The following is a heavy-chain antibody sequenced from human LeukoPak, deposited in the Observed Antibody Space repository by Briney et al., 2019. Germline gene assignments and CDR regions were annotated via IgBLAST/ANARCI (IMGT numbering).Heavy chain of an antibody. Sequence: GGSLRLSCSASGFSLISYTMNWVRQAPGMGLEWVSSISSRNSYIYYAGSVTGRFTISRDNAKNSLYLQMNSLRGEDTAVYYCARDGVAPGLYFDHWGQGTLVTVSS. J-gene: IGHJ4*02. CDR1: GFSLISYT. V-gene: IGHV3-21*01. CDR2: ISSRNSYI. D-gene: IGHD2-15*01. CDR3: ARDGVAPGLYFDH.